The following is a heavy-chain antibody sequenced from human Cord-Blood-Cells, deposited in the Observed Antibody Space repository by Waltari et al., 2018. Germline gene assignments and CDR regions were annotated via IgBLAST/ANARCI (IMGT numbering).Heavy chain of an antibody. V-gene: IGHV4-34*01. Sequence: QVQLQQWGAGRLKPSATLSLTCAVHGGSFSGSYRSWIRQPPGRGLEWIGEINHSGSTNYNPSLKSRVTISVDTSKNQFSLKLSSVTAADTAVYYCARGPPGGYFDLWGRGTLVTVSS. J-gene: IGHJ2*01. CDR2: INHSGST. CDR3: ARGPPGGYFDL. D-gene: IGHD7-27*01. CDR1: GGSFSGSY.